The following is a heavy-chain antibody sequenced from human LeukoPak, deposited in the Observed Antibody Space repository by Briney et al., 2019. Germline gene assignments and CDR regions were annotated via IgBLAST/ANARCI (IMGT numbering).Heavy chain of an antibody. CDR3: AKDGCSGGSCSVNWFDP. J-gene: IGHJ5*02. CDR2: ISGSGGST. V-gene: IGHV3-23*01. Sequence: GGSLRLSCAASGFTFSSYAMSWVRQAPGKGLEWVSAISGSGGSTYYADSVKGRFTISRDNSKNTLYLQMNSLRAEDTAVYYCAKDGCSGGSCSVNWFDPWGQGTLVTVSP. D-gene: IGHD2-15*01. CDR1: GFTFSSYA.